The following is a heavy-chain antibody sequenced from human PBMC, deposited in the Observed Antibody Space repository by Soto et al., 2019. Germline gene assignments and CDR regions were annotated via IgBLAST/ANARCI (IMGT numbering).Heavy chain of an antibody. D-gene: IGHD4-17*01. Sequence: PGGSLRLSCAASGFTFRDYAMTWARDAPGKGLEWVSSLLRSGSSAYYADSVRGRFSISSDTSANSLYLQMDNLRAEDTAIYYCAKDAISGDGIWLMDSWGQGTVVTVSS. CDR1: GFTFRDYA. V-gene: IGHV3-23*01. J-gene: IGHJ5*02. CDR2: LLRSGSSA. CDR3: AKDAISGDGIWLMDS.